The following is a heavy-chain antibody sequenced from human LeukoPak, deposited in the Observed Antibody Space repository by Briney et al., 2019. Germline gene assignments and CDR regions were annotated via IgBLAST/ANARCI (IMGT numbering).Heavy chain of an antibody. CDR2: MNPNSGNT. CDR1: GYTFTSYD. Sequence: VASVKVSCKASGYTFTSYDINWVRQATGQGLEWMGWMNPNSGNTGYAQKFQGRVTITRNTSISTAYMELSSLRSEDTAVYYCARGRKGSGWLKGTYYYYMDVWGKGTTVTVSS. V-gene: IGHV1-8*03. J-gene: IGHJ6*03. D-gene: IGHD6-19*01. CDR3: ARGRKGSGWLKGTYYYYMDV.